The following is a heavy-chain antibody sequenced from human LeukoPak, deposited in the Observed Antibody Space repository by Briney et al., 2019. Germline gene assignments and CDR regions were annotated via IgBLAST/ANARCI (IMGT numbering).Heavy chain of an antibody. CDR1: GFTFNIHG. V-gene: IGHV3-23*01. CDR2: IGPSGDKT. J-gene: IGHJ4*02. CDR3: VRLSDY. Sequence: AGGSLRLSCAASGFTFNIHGMNWVRQAPGKGPEWVSGIGPSGDKTYYADSVKGRFTISRDNSENTVYLQMNSLRVEDTAVYYCVRLSDYWGQGTLVTVSS.